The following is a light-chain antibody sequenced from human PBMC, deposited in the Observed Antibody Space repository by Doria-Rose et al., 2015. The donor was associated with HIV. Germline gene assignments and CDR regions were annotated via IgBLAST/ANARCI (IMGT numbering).Light chain of an antibody. V-gene: IGKV2-28*01. CDR3: MQALQTDP. CDR1: QTLLHSNGSDF. J-gene: IGKJ4*01. CDR2: MGF. Sequence: DIVVTHFPLSLPVPPGEPASISSRSSQTLLHSNGSDFLDWYVQKPGQSPQLLIYMGFVRASGVPDRVSASGSDTDFTMKISRVEAEEAGVDYCMQALQTDPFEGGTEVES.